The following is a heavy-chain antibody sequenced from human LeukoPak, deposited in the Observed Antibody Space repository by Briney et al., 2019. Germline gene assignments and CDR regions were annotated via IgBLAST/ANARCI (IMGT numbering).Heavy chain of an antibody. V-gene: IGHV3-23*01. CDR2: ISGSDGST. D-gene: IGHD6-19*01. J-gene: IGHJ4*02. CDR3: AKAYSSGGPGHYFDY. CDR1: EFTFSSYA. Sequence: PGGSLRLSCAASEFTFSSYAMNWVRQAPGKGLEWVSTISGSDGSTYYADSVKGRFTISRDNSKNTLYLQMNSLRAEDTAVYYCAKAYSSGGPGHYFDYWGQGTLVTVSS.